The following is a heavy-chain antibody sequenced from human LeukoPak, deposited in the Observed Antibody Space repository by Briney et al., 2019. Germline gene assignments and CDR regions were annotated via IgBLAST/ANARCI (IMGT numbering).Heavy chain of an antibody. CDR2: IYYSGST. V-gene: IGHV4-31*03. CDR3: ARGLGSGYYMYYFDY. J-gene: IGHJ4*02. Sequence: PQTLSLTCTASGRSISSGGYYWSWIRQHPGKGLEWIGYIYYSGSTYYNPSLKSRVTISVDTSKNQFSLKLSSVTAADTAVYYCARGLGSGYYMYYFDYWGQGTLVTVSS. CDR1: GRSISSGGYY. D-gene: IGHD3-22*01.